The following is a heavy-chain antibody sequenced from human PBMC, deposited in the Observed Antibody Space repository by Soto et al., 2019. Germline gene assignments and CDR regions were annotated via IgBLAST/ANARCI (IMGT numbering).Heavy chain of an antibody. Sequence: PSQTLSLTCVISGDSVSSNTAAWNWVRQSPSRGLEWLGRTYYRSKWYFDYALSVKSRISINPDTSTNQFSLRLSSGTPDDTAVYYCARGPGDCIGLYAFWAQGAQAPVSS. CDR1: GDSVSSNTAA. J-gene: IGHJ4*02. CDR2: TYYRSKWYF. V-gene: IGHV6-1*01. D-gene: IGHD2-21*01. CDR3: ARGPGDCIGLYAF.